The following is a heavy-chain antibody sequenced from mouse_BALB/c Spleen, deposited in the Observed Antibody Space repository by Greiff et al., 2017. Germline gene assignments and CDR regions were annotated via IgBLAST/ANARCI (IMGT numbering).Heavy chain of an antibody. CDR2: IWAGGST. Sequence: QVQLKESGPGLVAPSQSLSITCTVSGFSLTSYGVHWVRQPPGKGLEWLGVIWAGGSTNYNSALMSRLSISKDNSTSQVFLKMNSLQTDDTAMYYCARDRDYYGSSSWFAYWGQGTLVTVAA. CDR1: GFSLTSYG. D-gene: IGHD1-1*01. CDR3: ARDRDYYGSSSWFAY. V-gene: IGHV2-9*02. J-gene: IGHJ3*01.